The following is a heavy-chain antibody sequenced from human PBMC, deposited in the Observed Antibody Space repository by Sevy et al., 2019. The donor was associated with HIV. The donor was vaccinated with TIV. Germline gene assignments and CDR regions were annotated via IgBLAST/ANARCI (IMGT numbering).Heavy chain of an antibody. Sequence: GGSPRLSCAASGFTFSSYAMSWVRQAPGKGLEWVSAISGSGGSTYYADSVKGRFTISRDNSKNTLYLQMNSLRAEDTAVYYCAKVHYYDSSGPIDYWGQGTLVTVSS. V-gene: IGHV3-23*01. CDR1: GFTFSSYA. J-gene: IGHJ4*02. CDR2: ISGSGGST. D-gene: IGHD3-22*01. CDR3: AKVHYYDSSGPIDY.